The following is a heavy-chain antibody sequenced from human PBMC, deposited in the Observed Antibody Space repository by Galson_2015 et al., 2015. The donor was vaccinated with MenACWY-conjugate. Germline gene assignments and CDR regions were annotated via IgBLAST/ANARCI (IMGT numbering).Heavy chain of an antibody. CDR3: GRIYDSSGFGPFER. Sequence: QSGAEVKKPGESLKISCKGSGYSFTTYWIGWVRQMPGEGLEWMGIIYPGDSDTRYSPSFQGQITISADKSISTAYLQWSSLKASDTAMYYCGRIYDSSGFGPFERWGQGTLVTVSS. V-gene: IGHV5-51*01. CDR1: GYSFTTYW. CDR2: IYPGDSDT. J-gene: IGHJ4*02. D-gene: IGHD3-22*01.